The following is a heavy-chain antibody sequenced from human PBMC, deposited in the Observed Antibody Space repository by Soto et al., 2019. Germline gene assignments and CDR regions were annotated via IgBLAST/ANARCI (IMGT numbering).Heavy chain of an antibody. CDR3: ARHLRSNVWFDN. V-gene: IGHV4-59*08. J-gene: IGHJ4*02. D-gene: IGHD2-21*01. CDR2: IYYSGST. Sequence: SETLSLTCTVSSGSISNYYLSWIRQPPGKGLEWIGYIYYSGSTNYNPSLKSRVTISVDTSKNQFSLKMSSVTAADTAVYFCARHLRSNVWFDNWGQGTLVTVSS. CDR1: SGSISNYY.